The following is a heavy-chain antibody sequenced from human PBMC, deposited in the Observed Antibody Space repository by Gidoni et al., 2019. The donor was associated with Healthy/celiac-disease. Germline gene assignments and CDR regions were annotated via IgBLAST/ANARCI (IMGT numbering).Heavy chain of an antibody. CDR2: ISYDGSNK. CDR3: ARGSLWFGEFSYYYYGMDV. D-gene: IGHD3-10*01. Sequence: QVQLVESGGGVVQPGRSLRLSCAASGFTFSRYAMHWVRQAPGKGLEWVAVISYDGSNKYYADSVKGRFTISRDNSKNTLYLQMNSLRAEDTAVYYCARGSLWFGEFSYYYYGMDVWGQGTTVTVSS. V-gene: IGHV3-30*01. CDR1: GFTFSRYA. J-gene: IGHJ6*02.